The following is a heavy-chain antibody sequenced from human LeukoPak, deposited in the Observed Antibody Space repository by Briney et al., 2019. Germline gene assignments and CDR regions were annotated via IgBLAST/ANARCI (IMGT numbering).Heavy chain of an antibody. D-gene: IGHD2-15*01. V-gene: IGHV4-59*12. J-gene: IGHJ3*02. CDR2: IYYSGST. Sequence: SETLSLTCTVSGGSISSYYWSWIRQPPGKGLEWIGYIYYSGSTNYNPSLKSRVTISVDTSKNQFSLKLSSVTAADTAVYYCARERVPLVVVAATRAFDIWGQGTMVTVSS. CDR3: ARERVPLVVVAATRAFDI. CDR1: GGSISSYY.